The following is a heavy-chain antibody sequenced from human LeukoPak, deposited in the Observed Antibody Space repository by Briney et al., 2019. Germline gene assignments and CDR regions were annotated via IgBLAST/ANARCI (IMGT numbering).Heavy chain of an antibody. CDR2: IDPSDSYT. CDR1: GSSFTSYW. D-gene: IGHD3-9*01. Sequence: GASLKISCKGSGSSFTSYWISWVRPMPGKGLEWMGRIDPSDSYTNYSPSFQGHVTISADKSISTAYLQWSSLKASDTAMYYCARYYDILTGLVVHNWFDPWGQGTLVTVSS. CDR3: ARYYDILTGLVVHNWFDP. V-gene: IGHV5-10-1*01. J-gene: IGHJ5*02.